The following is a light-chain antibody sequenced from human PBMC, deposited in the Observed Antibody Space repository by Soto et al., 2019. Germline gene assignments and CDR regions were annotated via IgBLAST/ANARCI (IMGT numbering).Light chain of an antibody. V-gene: IGKV3-20*01. CDR2: GAS. CDR1: QSVSSSY. CDR3: QQYGSSPPYT. J-gene: IGKJ2*01. Sequence: EIVLTQSPGTLSLSPGERATLSCRASQSVSSSYLAWYQQKPGQAPRLLIYGASSMATGIPYRFSGSGSGTDFTLTISRLEPEDFAVYYCQQYGSSPPYTFGQGTKLEIK.